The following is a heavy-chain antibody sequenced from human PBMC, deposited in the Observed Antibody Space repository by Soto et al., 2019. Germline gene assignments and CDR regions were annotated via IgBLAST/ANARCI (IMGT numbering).Heavy chain of an antibody. CDR3: ARDSVGATGFDY. J-gene: IGHJ4*02. D-gene: IGHD1-26*01. Sequence: PSETLSLTCTVSGGSINNYYWSWIRQPPGKGLEWIGYIYSRGSTNYHPSLKSRVTISVDTSKNQFSLQLRSVTAADTAVYYCARDSVGATGFDYWGQGTLVTVSS. V-gene: IGHV4-59*01. CDR2: IYSRGST. CDR1: GGSINNYY.